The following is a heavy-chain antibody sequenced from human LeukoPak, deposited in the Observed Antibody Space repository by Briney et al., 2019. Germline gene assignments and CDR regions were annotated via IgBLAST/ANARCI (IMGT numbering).Heavy chain of an antibody. V-gene: IGHV4-31*03. CDR2: IYYSGST. Sequence: PSETLSLTCTVSGGSISSGGYCWSWLRQHPGKGLGWIAYIYYSGSTYYNPSLKSRVTISVDTSKNQFSLKLSSVTAADTAVYYCARGPYDYVWGSYRHNPFDYWGQGTLVTVSS. J-gene: IGHJ4*02. CDR1: GGSISSGGYC. D-gene: IGHD3-16*02. CDR3: ARGPYDYVWGSYRHNPFDY.